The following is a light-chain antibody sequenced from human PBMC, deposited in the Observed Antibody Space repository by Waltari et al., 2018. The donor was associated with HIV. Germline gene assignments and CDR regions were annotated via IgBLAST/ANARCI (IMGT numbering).Light chain of an antibody. V-gene: IGLV3-25*03. Sequence: SDAVTQTPSVSVSPGQTARITCSGETLPKQFVYWYQQKPGPAPVVVIYKDNERPPGIPERFSGSSSGTRATLTISGVQAEDEADYYCQSADSSGTSFGGGTKLTVL. J-gene: IGLJ2*01. CDR3: QSADSSGTS. CDR2: KDN. CDR1: TLPKQF.